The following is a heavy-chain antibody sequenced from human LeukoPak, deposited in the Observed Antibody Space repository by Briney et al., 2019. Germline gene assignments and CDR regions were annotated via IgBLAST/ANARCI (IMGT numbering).Heavy chain of an antibody. D-gene: IGHD3-16*01. J-gene: IGHJ5*02. CDR2: ISWNSGSI. Sequence: GRSLRLSCAASGFTFDDYALHWFRQAPGKDLEWFSGISWNSGSIGYADSVKGRFTISRDNAKNSLYLQMNSLRAEDTALYYCAKEDPGEGFDHWGQGTLVSVSS. CDR1: GFTFDDYA. CDR3: AKEDPGEGFDH. V-gene: IGHV3-9*01.